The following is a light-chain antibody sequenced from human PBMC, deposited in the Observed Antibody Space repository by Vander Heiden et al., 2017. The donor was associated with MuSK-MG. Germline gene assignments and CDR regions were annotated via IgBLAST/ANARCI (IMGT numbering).Light chain of an antibody. Sequence: QSVLTQPPSVSGTPGPRVTISCSGSSSNIGSNYVYWFQHLPGTAPKVLIYSNDERPSGVPDRFSGSTSGTSASLAISGLRSEDEADYYCAAWDDSLSGRVFGGGTKLTVL. J-gene: IGLJ3*02. CDR1: SSNIGSNY. CDR3: AAWDDSLSGRV. V-gene: IGLV1-47*02. CDR2: SND.